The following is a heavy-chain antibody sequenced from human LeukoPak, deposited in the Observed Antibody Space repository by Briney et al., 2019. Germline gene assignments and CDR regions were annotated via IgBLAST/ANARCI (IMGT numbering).Heavy chain of an antibody. D-gene: IGHD3-10*01. CDR1: GFTFDDYA. V-gene: IGHV3-9*01. J-gene: IGHJ6*02. CDR3: AKDTSSGSYWSGMDV. CDR2: ISWNSGSI. Sequence: GGSLRLSCAASGFTFDDYAMHWVRQAPGKGLEWVSGISWNSGSIGYADSVKGRFTISRDNAKNSLYLQMNSLRAEDTALYYCAKDTSSGSYWSGMDVWGQGTTVTVS.